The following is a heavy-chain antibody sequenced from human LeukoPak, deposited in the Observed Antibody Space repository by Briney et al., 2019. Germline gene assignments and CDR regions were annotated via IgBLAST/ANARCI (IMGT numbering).Heavy chain of an antibody. CDR1: GFTFSRYP. CDR3: ARDPQTGPPDYFDY. D-gene: IGHD3-10*01. J-gene: IGHJ4*02. CDR2: MGWDGSHK. V-gene: IGHV3-30-3*01. Sequence: GGSLRLSCAASGFTFSRYPMHWVPQAPGKGLESVAVMGWDGSHKYYAGSVKGRFSISRDDSKNTVYLQMDSLRAEDTAIYYCARDPQTGPPDYFDYWGQGVLVTVSS.